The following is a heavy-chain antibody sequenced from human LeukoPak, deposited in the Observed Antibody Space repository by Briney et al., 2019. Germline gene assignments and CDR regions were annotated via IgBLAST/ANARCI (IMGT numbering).Heavy chain of an antibody. V-gene: IGHV4-39*01. Sequence: KPSETLSLTCTVSGGSISSSSYYWGWIRQPPGKGLEWIGSIYYSGSTYYNPSLKSRVTVSVDTSKNQFSLKLSSVTAADTAVYYCARPILHPLRWFDPWGQGTLVTVSS. CDR1: GGSISSSSYY. CDR2: IYYSGST. J-gene: IGHJ5*02. CDR3: ARPILHPLRWFDP. D-gene: IGHD2/OR15-2a*01.